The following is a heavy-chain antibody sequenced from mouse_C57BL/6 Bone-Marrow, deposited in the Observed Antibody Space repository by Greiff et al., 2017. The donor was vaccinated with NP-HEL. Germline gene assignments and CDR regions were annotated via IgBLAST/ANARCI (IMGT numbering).Heavy chain of an antibody. V-gene: IGHV5-9-1*02. CDR2: ISSGGDYI. D-gene: IGHD1-1*01. J-gene: IGHJ3*01. Sequence: EVKLVESGEGLVKPGGSLKLSCAASGFTFSSYAMSWVRQTPEKRLEWVAYISSGGDYIYYAATVKGRFTISRDNARNTLYLQMSSLKSEDTAMYYCTRENSREAWFAYWGQGTLVTVSA. CDR3: TRENSREAWFAY. CDR1: GFTFSSYA.